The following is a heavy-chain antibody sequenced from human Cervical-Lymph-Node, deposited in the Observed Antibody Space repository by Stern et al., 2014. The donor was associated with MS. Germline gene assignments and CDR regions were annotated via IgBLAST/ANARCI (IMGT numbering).Heavy chain of an antibody. Sequence: MQLVESGGGVVQPGRSLRLSCTTSGFNFSSYAMHWVRQAPGKGLRWVAFIWSDGSKTLFADSVKGRFTIYRDNSKNTLYLQMSSLRAEDTAVYYCTTDSLRPIWGQGTMVTVSS. J-gene: IGHJ3*02. CDR3: TTDSLRPI. V-gene: IGHV3-33*01. CDR1: GFNFSSYA. CDR2: IWSDGSKT.